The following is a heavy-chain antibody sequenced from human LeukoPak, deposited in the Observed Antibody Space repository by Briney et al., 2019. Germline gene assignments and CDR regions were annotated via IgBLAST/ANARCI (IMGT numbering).Heavy chain of an antibody. CDR2: IRYDGSNR. Sequence: GGSLRLSCAASGFTFSSYGMHWVRQAPGKGLEWVAFIRYDGSNRYYADSVKGRFTISRDNSKNTLYLQMNSLRAEDTAVYYCAKGDEVAGTVDYWGQGTLVTVSS. CDR3: AKGDEVAGTVDY. CDR1: GFTFSSYG. J-gene: IGHJ4*02. V-gene: IGHV3-30*02. D-gene: IGHD6-19*01.